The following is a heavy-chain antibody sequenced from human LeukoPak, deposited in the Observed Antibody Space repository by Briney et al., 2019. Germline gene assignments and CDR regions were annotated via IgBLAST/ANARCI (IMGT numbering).Heavy chain of an antibody. D-gene: IGHD2-21*02. Sequence: ASVKVSRKASGYTFTSYGTSWVRQAPGQGLEWMGWISGYNGNTNYAQTLQGRVTITTDTSTSTAYMELRSLRSDDTAVYYCARDIVVVTAIGGADYWGQGTLVTVSS. J-gene: IGHJ4*02. CDR3: ARDIVVVTAIGGADY. CDR2: ISGYNGNT. V-gene: IGHV1-18*01. CDR1: GYTFTSYG.